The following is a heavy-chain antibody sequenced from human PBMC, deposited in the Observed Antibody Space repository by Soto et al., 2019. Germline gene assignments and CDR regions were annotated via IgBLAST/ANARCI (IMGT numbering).Heavy chain of an antibody. D-gene: IGHD3-9*01. Sequence: GRSVKVSCKASGGTFSSYSISWVLQAPGQGLEWMGGIIPIFGTANYAQKFQGRVTITADKSTSTAYMELSSLRSEDTAVYYCARGQPYYDILTGLTYYGMDVWGQGTTVTVSS. J-gene: IGHJ6*02. CDR3: ARGQPYYDILTGLTYYGMDV. V-gene: IGHV1-69*06. CDR2: IIPIFGTA. CDR1: GGTFSSYS.